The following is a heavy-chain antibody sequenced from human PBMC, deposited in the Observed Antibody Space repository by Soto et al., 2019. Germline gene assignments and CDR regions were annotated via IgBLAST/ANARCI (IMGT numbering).Heavy chain of an antibody. CDR2: IYYSGST. J-gene: IGHJ4*02. CDR3: ARRFSLLFSATYFDY. V-gene: IGHV4-31*03. D-gene: IGHD3-10*02. CDR1: GGSISSGGYY. Sequence: SETLSLTCTVSGGSISSGGYYWSWIRQHPGKGLEWIGYIYYSGSTYYNPSLKSRVTISVDTSKNQFSLKLSSVTAAGTAVYYCARRFSLLFSATYFDYCGQVTLVTFSS.